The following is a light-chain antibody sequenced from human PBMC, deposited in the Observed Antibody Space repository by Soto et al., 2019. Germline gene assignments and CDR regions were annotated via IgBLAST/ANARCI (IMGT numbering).Light chain of an antibody. CDR1: SSDVGGYNY. J-gene: IGLJ2*01. CDR2: EVS. Sequence: QSVLTQPASVSGSPGQSITISCTGTSSDVGGYNYVSWYQQHPGKAPKLMIYEVSNRPSGVSNRFSGSKSGNTASLTISGLQAEDAADYSCSSYTRSITRRHVVFGGGTKLTVL. V-gene: IGLV2-14*01. CDR3: SSYTRSITRRHVV.